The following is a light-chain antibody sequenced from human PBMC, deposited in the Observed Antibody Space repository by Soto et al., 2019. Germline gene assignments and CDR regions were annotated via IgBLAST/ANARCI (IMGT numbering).Light chain of an antibody. Sequence: DIQMTQSPSSLSASVGDRVTNTCRASQYISDFLNWYQQKPGKAPVILIYAASTLQSGVPSRFTGSRSETNFTLIISSLQPEDFATYYCQQSYTTPLTFGGGTKVDIK. V-gene: IGKV1-39*01. CDR2: AAS. CDR1: QYISDF. CDR3: QQSYTTPLT. J-gene: IGKJ4*01.